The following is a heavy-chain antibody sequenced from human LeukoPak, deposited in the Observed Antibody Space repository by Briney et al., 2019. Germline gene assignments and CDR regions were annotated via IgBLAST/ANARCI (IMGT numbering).Heavy chain of an antibody. V-gene: IGHV3-23*01. CDR3: AKDGYCSGGSCYSDY. D-gene: IGHD2-15*01. CDR2: ISGSGGST. CDR1: GFTFSSYA. Sequence: GGSLGLFCGASGFTFSSYAMSWIRQAPGKGLEWVSAISGSGGSTYYADSVKGRFTISRDNSKNTLYLEMNSLRAEDTAVYYCAKDGYCSGGSCYSDYWGQGTLVTVSS. J-gene: IGHJ4*02.